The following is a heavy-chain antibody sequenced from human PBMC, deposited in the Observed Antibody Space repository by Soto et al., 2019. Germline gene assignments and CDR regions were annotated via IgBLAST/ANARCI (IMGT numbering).Heavy chain of an antibody. Sequence: SETLSLTCTVSGGSISSGDYYWSWLRQPPGKGLEWIGYIYNIGSTNYNPSLRSRVTMSIDTSRNQFSLKLTSVTAADTAVYYCASQKLDVPAYFDYWGQGTLVTVSS. J-gene: IGHJ4*02. CDR1: GGSISSGDYY. CDR3: ASQKLDVPAYFDY. V-gene: IGHV4-61*08. CDR2: IYNIGST. D-gene: IGHD1-1*01.